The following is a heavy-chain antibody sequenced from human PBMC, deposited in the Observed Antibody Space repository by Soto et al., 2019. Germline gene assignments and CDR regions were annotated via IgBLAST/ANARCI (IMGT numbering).Heavy chain of an antibody. Sequence: XSVKVSCQTSGYTFSDHYTHWVRQAPGQGLEWMGWINPNSGGTGYAEKFQGRVTMTRDTSISTAYMELNRLNSDDTAVYYCVRGGPVAGPKSSEAYPTFDFWGQVNLVTGSS. D-gene: IGHD6-19*01. V-gene: IGHV1-2*02. J-gene: IGHJ4*02. CDR1: GYTFSDHY. CDR2: INPNSGGT. CDR3: VRGGPVAGPKSSEAYPTFDF.